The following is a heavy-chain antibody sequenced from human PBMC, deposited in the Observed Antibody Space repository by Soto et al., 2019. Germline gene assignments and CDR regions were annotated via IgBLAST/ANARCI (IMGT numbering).Heavy chain of an antibody. CDR3: ARGLIAAAGSEGNHYYYYGMDG. Sequence: QVQLVQSGAEVKKPGSSVKVSCKASGGTFSSYAISWVRQAPGQGPEWRGGIIPIVGTANYAQKFQGRVTIAADESTSTAYMELSSLRSEDTAVYYCARGLIAAAGSEGNHYYYYGMDGWGQWTTVTVSS. V-gene: IGHV1-69*12. CDR2: IIPIVGTA. CDR1: GGTFSSYA. J-gene: IGHJ6*02. D-gene: IGHD6-13*01.